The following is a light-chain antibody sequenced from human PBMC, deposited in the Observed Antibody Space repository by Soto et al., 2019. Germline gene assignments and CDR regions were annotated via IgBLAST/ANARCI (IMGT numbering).Light chain of an antibody. V-gene: IGKV1-39*01. CDR1: RRISNY. CDR2: ASV. Sequence: GDKVTITCRASRRISNYLNWYQQKPGKGPELLIYASVNLQSGVPSRFSGSGSGTDFTLTINSLQPDDFATYYWQQSYDTPYTCGQGTKLEI. CDR3: QQSYDTPYT. J-gene: IGKJ2*01.